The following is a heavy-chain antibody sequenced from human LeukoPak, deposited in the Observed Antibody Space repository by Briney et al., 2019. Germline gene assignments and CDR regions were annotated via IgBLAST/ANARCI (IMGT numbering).Heavy chain of an antibody. CDR1: GGSISSYY. CDR3: ARATLTGDFDY. Sequence: SETLSLTCTVSGGSISSYYWSWIRQPPGKGLEWIGYIYYSGSTNYNPSLNSRVTISVDTSKNQFSLKLSSVTAADTAVYYCARATLTGDFDYWGQGTLVTVSS. D-gene: IGHD3-9*01. J-gene: IGHJ4*02. CDR2: IYYSGST. V-gene: IGHV4-59*01.